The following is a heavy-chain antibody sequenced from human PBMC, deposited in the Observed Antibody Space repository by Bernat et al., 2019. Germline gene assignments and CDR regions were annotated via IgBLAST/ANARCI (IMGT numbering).Heavy chain of an antibody. Sequence: EVQLVESGGGLVQPGGSLRLSCAASGFTFSSYSMNWVRQVPGKGLEWVSYISSSSSTIYYADSVKGRFTISRDNAKNSLYLQMNSLRAEDTAVYYCARVALRGYDYWGQGTLVTVSS. D-gene: IGHD4-23*01. CDR2: ISSSSSTI. CDR3: ARVALRGYDY. V-gene: IGHV3-48*01. CDR1: GFTFSSYS. J-gene: IGHJ4*02.